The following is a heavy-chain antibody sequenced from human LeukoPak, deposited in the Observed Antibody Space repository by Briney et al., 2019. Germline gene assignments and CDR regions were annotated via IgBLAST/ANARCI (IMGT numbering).Heavy chain of an antibody. Sequence: SVKVSCKASGGTFSSYAISWVRQAPGQGLEWMGGIIPIFGTANYAQKFQGRVTMTRDMSTSTVYMELSSLRSEDTAVYYCARGSLLGYCSGGSCLSLDYWGQGTLVTVSS. CDR2: IIPIFGTA. CDR3: ARGSLLGYCSGGSCLSLDY. D-gene: IGHD2-15*01. V-gene: IGHV1-69*05. CDR1: GGTFSSYA. J-gene: IGHJ4*02.